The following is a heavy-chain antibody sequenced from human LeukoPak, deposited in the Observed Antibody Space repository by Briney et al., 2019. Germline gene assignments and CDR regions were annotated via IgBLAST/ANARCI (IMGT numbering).Heavy chain of an antibody. V-gene: IGHV3-7*01. CDR1: GFTFSSYW. D-gene: IGHD1-1*01. CDR2: IKQDGSEK. J-gene: IGHJ4*02. Sequence: GGSLRLSCAASGFTFSSYWMSWVRQAPGKGLEWVANIKQDGSEKYYVDSVKGRFTISRDNAKNSLYLQMNSLRAEDTAVYYCAREGNWDPWYFDYWGKGTLVTVSS. CDR3: AREGNWDPWYFDY.